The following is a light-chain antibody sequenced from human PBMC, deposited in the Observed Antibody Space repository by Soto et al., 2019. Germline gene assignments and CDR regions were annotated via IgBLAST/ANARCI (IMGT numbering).Light chain of an antibody. CDR3: QQRSNWRTWT. J-gene: IGKJ1*01. CDR1: QSVSSY. Sequence: EIVLTQSPATLSLSPGERATLSCRASQSVSSYLAWYQQKPGQAPRLLIYDASNRATGIPARFSGSGSGTDFTLIISSLEPEDFAVYYCQQRSNWRTWTLGQGTKVDIK. V-gene: IGKV3-11*01. CDR2: DAS.